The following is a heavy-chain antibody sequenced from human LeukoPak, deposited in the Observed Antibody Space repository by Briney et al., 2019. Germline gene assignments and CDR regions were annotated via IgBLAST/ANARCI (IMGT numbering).Heavy chain of an antibody. Sequence: GGSLRLSCAASGFTFSDYYMSWIRQAPGKGLEWVAFIRYDGSNKYYADSVKGRFTISRDNSKNTLYLQMNSLRAEDTAVYYCAKDASTYYYDSSGYRNWFDPWGQGTLVTVSS. D-gene: IGHD3-22*01. CDR2: IRYDGSNK. CDR1: GFTFSDYY. CDR3: AKDASTYYYDSSGYRNWFDP. J-gene: IGHJ5*02. V-gene: IGHV3-30*02.